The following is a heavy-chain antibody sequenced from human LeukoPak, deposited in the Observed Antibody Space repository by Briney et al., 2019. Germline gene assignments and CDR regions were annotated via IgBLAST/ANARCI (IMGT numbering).Heavy chain of an antibody. CDR3: AKRQQQRSFFDY. J-gene: IGHJ4*02. D-gene: IGHD6-13*01. CDR2: ISGSGGST. V-gene: IGHV3-23*01. Sequence: GGSLRLSCAASGFTFSSYAMSRVREAPGKGLEWASAISGSGGSTYYADSVKGRFTISRDNSKNTLYLQMNSLRAEDTAVYYCAKRQQQRSFFDYWGQGTLVTVSS. CDR1: GFTFSSYA.